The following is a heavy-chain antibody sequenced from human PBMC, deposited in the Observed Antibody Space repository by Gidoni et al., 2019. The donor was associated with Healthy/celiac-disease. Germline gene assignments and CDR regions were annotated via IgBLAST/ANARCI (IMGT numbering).Heavy chain of an antibody. J-gene: IGHJ4*02. CDR1: GFTFSSSA. CDR2: ISGSGGST. CDR3: AKLVEGQGWLQLGVDY. V-gene: IGHV3-23*01. D-gene: IGHD5-12*01. Sequence: EVQLLESGGGLVQPGGSLRLSCAASGFTFSSSAMSWVRQAPGKGLEWVSAISGSGGSTYYADSVKGRFTISRDNAKNTLYLQMNSLRAEDTAVYYCAKLVEGQGWLQLGVDYWGQGTLVTVSS.